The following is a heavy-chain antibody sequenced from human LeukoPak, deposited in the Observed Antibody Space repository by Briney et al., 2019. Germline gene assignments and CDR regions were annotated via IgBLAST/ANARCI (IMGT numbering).Heavy chain of an antibody. Sequence: GGSLRLSCAASGFTLSNFWMNWVRQAPGRGLEWVANIKQDGSEKYYVDSVKGRFTISRDNAKNSLYLQMNSLRAEDTAVYYCARGVEASFDYWGQGTLVTVSS. CDR2: IKQDGSEK. V-gene: IGHV3-7*01. CDR1: GFTLSNFW. D-gene: IGHD5-12*01. CDR3: ARGVEASFDY. J-gene: IGHJ4*02.